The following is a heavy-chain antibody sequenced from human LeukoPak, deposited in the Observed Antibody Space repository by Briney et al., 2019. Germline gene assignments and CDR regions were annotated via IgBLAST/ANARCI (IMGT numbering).Heavy chain of an antibody. V-gene: IGHV5-51*01. J-gene: IGHJ4*02. D-gene: IGHD6-19*01. CDR2: IYPGDSDT. Sequence: GESLQISCKGSGYSFTSYWIGWVRQMPRKGLEWMGIIYPGDSDTRYSPSFQGQVTISADKSISTAYLQWSSLKAPDTAMYYCARLSFYSSGLYWGQGTLVTVSS. CDR3: ARLSFYSSGLY. CDR1: GYSFTSYW.